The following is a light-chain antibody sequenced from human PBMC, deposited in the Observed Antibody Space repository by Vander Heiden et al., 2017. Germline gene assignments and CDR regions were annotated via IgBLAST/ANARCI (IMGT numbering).Light chain of an antibody. J-gene: IGLJ1*01. CDR2: QDW. CDR3: QAWDSSRGV. V-gene: IGLV3-1*01. CDR1: KLGDKY. Sequence: YELTQPPSVSVSPGQTASITCSGHKLGDKYVWWYQQKAGPSPGRCSYQDWKRPSGIPERVSASNSGKTVTLTMSGTQAMDDADYYSQAWDSSRGVCGTGTKVTVL.